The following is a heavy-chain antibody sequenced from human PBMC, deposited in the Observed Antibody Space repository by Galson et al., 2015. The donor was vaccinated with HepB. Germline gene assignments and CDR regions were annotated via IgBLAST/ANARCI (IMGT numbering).Heavy chain of an antibody. CDR2: IYPGDSDT. J-gene: IGHJ5*02. CDR3: ARRGTGTTFWFDP. CDR1: GYKFTSFW. D-gene: IGHD1-7*01. V-gene: IGHV5-51*03. Sequence: QSGAEVKKPGESLKISCKISGYKFTSFWIGWVRQMPGKGLEWMGIIYPGDSDTTYNPSSQGQVSISVDKSINTAYLQWSSLKASDTAIYYCARRGTGTTFWFDPWGQGTLVTVSS.